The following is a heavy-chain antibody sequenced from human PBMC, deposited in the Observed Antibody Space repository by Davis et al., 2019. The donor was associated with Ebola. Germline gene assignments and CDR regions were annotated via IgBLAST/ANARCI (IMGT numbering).Heavy chain of an antibody. Sequence: PSETLSLTCAISGDSVSTTSGAWNWIRQSPSRGLEWLGRTYYNSKWYNDYAVSVKSRITINPDTSKNQFSLQLNSVTPEDTAVYYCARDRDYYGPDNWGRGTLVTVSS. J-gene: IGHJ4*02. D-gene: IGHD3-10*01. V-gene: IGHV6-1*01. CDR1: GDSVSTTSGA. CDR2: TYYNSKWYN. CDR3: ARDRDYYGPDN.